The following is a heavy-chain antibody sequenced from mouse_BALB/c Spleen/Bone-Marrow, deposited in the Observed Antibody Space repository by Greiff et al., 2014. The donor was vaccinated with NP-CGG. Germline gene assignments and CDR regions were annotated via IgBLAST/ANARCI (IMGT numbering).Heavy chain of an antibody. CDR1: GYTFTSYY. J-gene: IGHJ3*01. CDR2: INPSNGGT. Sequence: VQLQQSGAELVKPGASVKLPCKASGYTFTSYYMYWVKQRPGQGLEWIGEINPSNGGTNFNEKFKSKATLTVDKSSSTAYMQLSSLTFEDSAIYYCTRPYYGYVGYAYWGQGTQVTVSA. CDR3: TRPYYGYVGYAY. V-gene: IGHV1S81*02. D-gene: IGHD1-2*01.